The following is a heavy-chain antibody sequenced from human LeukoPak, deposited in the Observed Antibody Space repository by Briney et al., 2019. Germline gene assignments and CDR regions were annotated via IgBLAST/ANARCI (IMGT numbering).Heavy chain of an antibody. D-gene: IGHD4-11*01. V-gene: IGHV4-38-2*01. CDR3: ARRGLQTPFDD. CDR1: GYSISSGYY. J-gene: IGHJ4*02. CDR2: IYHSGST. Sequence: SETLSLTCAVSGYSISSGYYWGWIRQPPGKGLEWIGSIYHSGSTYYNPSLKSRVTISVDTSKNQFSLKLSSVTAADTAVYYCARRGLQTPFDDWGQGTLVTVSS.